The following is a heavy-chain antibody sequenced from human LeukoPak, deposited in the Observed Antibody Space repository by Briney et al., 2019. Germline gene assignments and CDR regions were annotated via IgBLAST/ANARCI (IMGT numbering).Heavy chain of an antibody. CDR3: AREGRDNYYDSSGYYRGDY. J-gene: IGHJ4*02. V-gene: IGHV4-39*07. D-gene: IGHD3-22*01. CDR1: GGSISSSSYY. Sequence: PSETLSLTCTVSGGSISSSSYYWGWIRQPPGKGLEWIGSIYYSGSTYYNPSLKSRVTISVDTSKNQFSLKLSSVTAADTAVYYCAREGRDNYYDSSGYYRGDYWGQGTLVTVSS. CDR2: IYYSGST.